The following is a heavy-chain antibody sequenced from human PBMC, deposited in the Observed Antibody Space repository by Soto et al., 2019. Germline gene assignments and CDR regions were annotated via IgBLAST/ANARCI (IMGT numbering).Heavy chain of an antibody. J-gene: IGHJ6*02. V-gene: IGHV4-59*01. D-gene: IGHD2-21*02. CDR1: GGSISSNY. Sequence: SATLSLTCTVSGGSISSNYWSWIRQPPGKGLEWIAYVFYSGHSDYNPYLKSQVTISVDTSKNQISIKLNSVTAADTAVYYCARDLWGYCGTDCYPLDVWGQGTTVTVS. CDR3: ARDLWGYCGTDCYPLDV. CDR2: VFYSGHS.